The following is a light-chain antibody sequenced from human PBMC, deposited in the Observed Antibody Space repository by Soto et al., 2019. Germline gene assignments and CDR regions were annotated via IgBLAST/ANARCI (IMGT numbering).Light chain of an antibody. CDR1: QSVSSN. CDR2: GAS. V-gene: IGKV3-15*01. J-gene: IGKJ2*01. Sequence: EIVMTQSPATLSVSPGERATVSCRASQSVSSNLAWYQQKPGQAPRLLIYGASTRATGIPARFSGSGSGTEFTLTIGSLQCEDFAVYYCQQYNNWPRTFGQGTKLEIK. CDR3: QQYNNWPRT.